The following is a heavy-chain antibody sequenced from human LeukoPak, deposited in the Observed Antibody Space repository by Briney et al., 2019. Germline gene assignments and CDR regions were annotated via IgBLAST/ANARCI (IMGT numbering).Heavy chain of an antibody. J-gene: IGHJ3*02. CDR3: ARAQGSGHAFDI. CDR1: GFTFSSYG. V-gene: IGHV3-33*01. Sequence: GGSLRLSCAASGFTFSSYGMHWVRQAPGKGLEWVAVIWYDGSNKYYADSVKGRFTISRDNSKNTLYLQMNSLRAEDTAVYYCARAQGSGHAFDIWGQGTMVTVSS. D-gene: IGHD2-15*01. CDR2: IWYDGSNK.